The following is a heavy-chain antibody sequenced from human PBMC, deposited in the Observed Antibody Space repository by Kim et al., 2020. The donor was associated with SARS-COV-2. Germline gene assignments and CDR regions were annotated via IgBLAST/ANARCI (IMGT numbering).Heavy chain of an antibody. J-gene: IGHJ4*02. CDR3: ARSELLWFGEEDY. D-gene: IGHD3-10*01. V-gene: IGHV1-18*01. Sequence: YGQKLQGRVTMTTDTSTSTAYMELRSLRSDDTAVYYCARSELLWFGEEDYWGQGTLVTVSS.